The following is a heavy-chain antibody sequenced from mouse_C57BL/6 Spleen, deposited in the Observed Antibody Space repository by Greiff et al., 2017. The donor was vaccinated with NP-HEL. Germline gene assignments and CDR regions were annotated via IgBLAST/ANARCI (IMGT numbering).Heavy chain of an antibody. Sequence: QVQLKQPGAELVRPGSSVKLSCKASGYTFTSYWMDWVKQRPGQGLEWIGNIYPSDSETHYNQKFKDKATLTVDKSSSTAYMQLSSLTSEDSAVYYCARSGGTLFAYWGQGTLVTVSA. V-gene: IGHV1-61*01. CDR3: ARSGGTLFAY. D-gene: IGHD2-14*01. CDR1: GYTFTSYW. CDR2: IYPSDSET. J-gene: IGHJ3*01.